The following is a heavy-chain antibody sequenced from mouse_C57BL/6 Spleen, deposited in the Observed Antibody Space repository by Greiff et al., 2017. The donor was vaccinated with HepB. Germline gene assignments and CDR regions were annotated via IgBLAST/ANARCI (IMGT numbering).Heavy chain of an antibody. CDR1: GYTFPDHT. J-gene: IGHJ2*01. CDR2: IYPRDGST. D-gene: IGHD1-1*01. V-gene: IGHV1-78*01. Sequence: VQLQQSDAELVKPGASVKISCKVSGYTFPDHTIHWMKQRPEQGLEWIGYIYPRDGSTKYNEKFKGKATLTADKSSSTAYMQLNSLTSEDSAVYFCAREGYYGSSLFDYWGQGTTLTVSS. CDR3: AREGYYGSSLFDY.